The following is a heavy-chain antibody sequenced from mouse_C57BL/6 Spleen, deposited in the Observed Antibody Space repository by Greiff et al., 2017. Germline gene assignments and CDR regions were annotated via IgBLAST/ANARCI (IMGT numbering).Heavy chain of an antibody. V-gene: IGHV1-82*01. CDR1: GYAFSSSW. D-gene: IGHD5-5*01. CDR2: IYPGDGDT. Sequence: QVQLQQSGPELVKPGASVKISCKASGYAFSSSWMNWVKQRPGKGLEWIGRIYPGDGDTNYNGKFKGKATLSADKSSSTAYMQLSSLTSEDSAVYLCALLPRSYAMYYWGQGTSVTVSS. CDR3: ALLPRSYAMYY. J-gene: IGHJ4*01.